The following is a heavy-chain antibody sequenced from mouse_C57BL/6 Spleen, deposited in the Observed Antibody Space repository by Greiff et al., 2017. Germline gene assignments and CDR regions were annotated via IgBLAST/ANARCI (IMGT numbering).Heavy chain of an antibody. V-gene: IGHV1-77*01. Sequence: VQLQQSGAELVKPGASVKISCKASGYTFTDSFITWVKQRPGQGLEWIGKIGPGSGSTYYNEKFKGKATLTAAKSSSTAYIQLRSLTSEDSAVYFCARATTVVAQYYFDYWGQGTTLTVSS. CDR3: ARATTVVAQYYFDY. CDR1: GYTFTDSF. D-gene: IGHD1-1*01. CDR2: IGPGSGST. J-gene: IGHJ2*01.